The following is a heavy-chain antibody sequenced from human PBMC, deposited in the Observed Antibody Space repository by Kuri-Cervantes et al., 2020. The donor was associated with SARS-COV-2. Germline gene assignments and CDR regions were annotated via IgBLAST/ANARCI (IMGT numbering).Heavy chain of an antibody. V-gene: IGHV4-39*07. Sequence: SETLSLTCTVSGGSVSSGSYYWSWIRQPPGKGLEWIGEINHSGSTNYNPSLKSRVTISADTSKNQFSLKLSSVTAADTAVYYCARASITIFGVVIGWFDPWGQGTLVTVSS. J-gene: IGHJ5*02. CDR1: GGSVSSGSYY. CDR3: ARASITIFGVVIGWFDP. CDR2: INHSGST. D-gene: IGHD3-3*01.